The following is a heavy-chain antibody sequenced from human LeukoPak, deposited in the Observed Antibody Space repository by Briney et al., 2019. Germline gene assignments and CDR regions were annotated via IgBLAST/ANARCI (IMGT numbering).Heavy chain of an antibody. D-gene: IGHD2-8*01. V-gene: IGHV3-7*01. CDR2: IKQDGSEK. Sequence: GGSLRLSCAASGFTFSNYWMTWVRQAPGKGLEWVANIKQDGSEKYYVDSVKGRFTISRDNAKNSLYLQMNSLRAEDTAVYYCVRSMDYWGQGTLVTVSS. J-gene: IGHJ4*02. CDR3: VRSMDY. CDR1: GFTFSNYW.